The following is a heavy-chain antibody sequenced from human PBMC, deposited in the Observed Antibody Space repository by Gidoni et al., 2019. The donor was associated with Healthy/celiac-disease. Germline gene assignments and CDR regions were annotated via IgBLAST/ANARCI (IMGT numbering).Heavy chain of an antibody. CDR3: ASIAAAGANWFDP. Sequence: QVPPVQSGAEVKKPGSSVKVSCKASGGTFSSYAISWVRQAPGQGLEWRGGIIPIFGTANYAQKFQGRVTITADKSTSTAYMELSSLRSEDTAVYYCASIAAAGANWFDPWGQGTLVTVSS. J-gene: IGHJ5*02. CDR1: GGTFSSYA. D-gene: IGHD6-13*01. CDR2: IIPIFGTA. V-gene: IGHV1-69*06.